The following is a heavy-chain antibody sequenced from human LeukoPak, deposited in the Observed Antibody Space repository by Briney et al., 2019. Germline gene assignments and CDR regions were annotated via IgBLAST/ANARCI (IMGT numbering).Heavy chain of an antibody. V-gene: IGHV3-23*01. CDR1: GFTFSSYA. Sequence: GGSLRLSCAASGFTFSSYAMSWVRQAPGKGLEWVSVISGSGGSTYYADSVKGRFTISRDNSKNTLYPQMNSLRAEDTAVYYCAKDGYSSSSTYYFDYWGQGTLVTVSS. D-gene: IGHD6-6*01. J-gene: IGHJ4*02. CDR2: ISGSGGST. CDR3: AKDGYSSSSTYYFDY.